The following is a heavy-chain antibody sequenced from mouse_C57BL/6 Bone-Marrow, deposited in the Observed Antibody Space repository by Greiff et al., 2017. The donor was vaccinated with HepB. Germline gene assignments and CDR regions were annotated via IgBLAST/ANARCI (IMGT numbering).Heavy chain of an antibody. CDR2: IHPNSGST. CDR3: ARDYGSSYGAY. J-gene: IGHJ3*01. Sequence: VQLQQPGAELVKPGASVKLSCKASGYTFTSYWMHWVKQRPGQGLEWIGMIHPNSGSTNYNEKFKSKATLTVDKSSSTAYMQLSSLTSEDSAVYYCARDYGSSYGAYGGQGTLVTVSA. D-gene: IGHD1-1*01. CDR1: GYTFTSYW. V-gene: IGHV1-64*01.